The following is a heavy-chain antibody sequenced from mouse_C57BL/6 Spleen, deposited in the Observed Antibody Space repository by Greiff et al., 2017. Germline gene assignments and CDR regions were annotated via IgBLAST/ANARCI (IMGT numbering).Heavy chain of an antibody. J-gene: IGHJ1*03. CDR3: ARGYGNPWYFDV. Sequence: VQLQQPGAELVMPGASVKLSCKASGYTFTSYWMHWVKQRPGQGLEWIGEIDPSDSYTTYNQKFKGKSTLTVDKSSSTAYMQLSILTSEDSAVYYCARGYGNPWYFDVWGTGTTVTVSS. V-gene: IGHV1-69*01. D-gene: IGHD2-1*01. CDR1: GYTFTSYW. CDR2: IDPSDSYT.